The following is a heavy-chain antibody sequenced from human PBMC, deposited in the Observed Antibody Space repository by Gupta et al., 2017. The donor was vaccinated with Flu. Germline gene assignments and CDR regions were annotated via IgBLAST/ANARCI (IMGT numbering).Heavy chain of an antibody. Sequence: FTGYYMHWVRQAPGQGLEWMGRINPNSGGTNYAQKFQGRVTMTRDTSISTAYMELSRLRSDDTAVYYCARGTYSSSWGFDYWGQGTLVTVSS. V-gene: IGHV1-2*06. D-gene: IGHD6-13*01. CDR1: FTGYY. CDR3: ARGTYSSSWGFDY. J-gene: IGHJ4*02. CDR2: INPNSGGT.